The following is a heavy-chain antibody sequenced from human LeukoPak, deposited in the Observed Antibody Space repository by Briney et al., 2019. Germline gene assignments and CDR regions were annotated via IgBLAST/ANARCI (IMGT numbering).Heavy chain of an antibody. V-gene: IGHV3-23*01. Sequence: GGTLRLSCAASGFTFSSYGMSWVRQAPGKGLEWVSAISGSGGSTYYADSVKGRFTISRDNSKNTLYLQMNSLRAEDTAVYYCAKGEALGNFDYWGQGTLVTVSS. CDR3: AKGEALGNFDY. CDR2: ISGSGGST. J-gene: IGHJ4*02. CDR1: GFTFSSYG. D-gene: IGHD1-26*01.